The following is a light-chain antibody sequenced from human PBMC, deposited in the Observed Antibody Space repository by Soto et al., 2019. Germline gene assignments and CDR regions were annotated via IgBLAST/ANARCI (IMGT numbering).Light chain of an antibody. CDR2: WAS. CDR1: QSVLYSSNNENS. J-gene: IGKJ1*01. V-gene: IGKV4-1*01. CDR3: QQYYSVPPT. Sequence: DIVMTQSPDSLAVSLGERATINCKSSQSVLYSSNNENSLAWYQQKPGQPPKLLIYWASTRESGVPDRFSGGGSGTDFTLPISSLQAEDVAVYYCQQYYSVPPTFGQGTKVEI.